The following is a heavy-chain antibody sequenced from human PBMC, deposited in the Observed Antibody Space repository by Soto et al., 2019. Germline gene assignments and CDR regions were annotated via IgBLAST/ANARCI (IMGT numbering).Heavy chain of an antibody. CDR3: ARVSADAFDV. Sequence: QVQLVQSGAEVKKPGSSVKVSCKASGGTFSSYTISWVRQAPGQGLEWMGRIIPILAIANYAQKFQGRVTTPADKSTSAAYMELSSLRSVDTDAYYGARVSADAFDVWGQGTVVTVSS. CDR1: GGTFSSYT. CDR2: IIPILAIA. V-gene: IGHV1-69*02. J-gene: IGHJ3*01.